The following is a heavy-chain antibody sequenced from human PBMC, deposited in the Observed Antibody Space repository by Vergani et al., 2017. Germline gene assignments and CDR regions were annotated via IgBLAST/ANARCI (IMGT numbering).Heavy chain of an antibody. V-gene: IGHV4-38-2*01. CDR2: IYHSGST. J-gene: IGHJ3*02. Sequence: QVQLQESGPGLVKPSETLSLTCAVSGYSISSGYYWGWIRQPPGKGLEWIGSIYHSGSTYYNPSLKSRVTISVDTSKNQFSLKLSSVTAADTAVYYCARDSRAAYAFDSWGQGTMVTVSS. D-gene: IGHD2-15*01. CDR3: ARDSRAAYAFDS. CDR1: GYSISSGYY.